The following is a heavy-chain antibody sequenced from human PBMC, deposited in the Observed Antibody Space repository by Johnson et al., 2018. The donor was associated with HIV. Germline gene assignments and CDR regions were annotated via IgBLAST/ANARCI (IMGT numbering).Heavy chain of an antibody. D-gene: IGHD4-17*01. V-gene: IGHV3-30*04. CDR1: GFTFSSYP. J-gene: IGHJ3*02. Sequence: VQLVESGGGVVQPGRSLRLSCAASGFTFSSYPMHWVRQAPGKGLEWVAVISYDGSNKYYADSVKGRFTIARDNSKNTMYLQMNSLRAEDTAVYYCARCRGTVTTAQMAFDIWGQGTMVTVSS. CDR3: ARCRGTVTTAQMAFDI. CDR2: ISYDGSNK.